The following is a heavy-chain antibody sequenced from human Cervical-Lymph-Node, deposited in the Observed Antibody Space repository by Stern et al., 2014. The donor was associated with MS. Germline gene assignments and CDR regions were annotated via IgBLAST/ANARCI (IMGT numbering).Heavy chain of an antibody. J-gene: IGHJ4*02. CDR2: IFPSDSET. CDR1: GYSFSSYW. Sequence: VQLVQSGAEVKKPGESLKIACKGSGYSFSSYWIAWVRQMPGKGLEWMGMIFPSDSETSYSPSFEGQVTISVDKSTSTAYLHWSSLKASDTARYYCGREVALTAGLLGFWGQGTQVIVS. CDR3: GREVALTAGLLGF. V-gene: IGHV5-51*01. D-gene: IGHD3-22*01.